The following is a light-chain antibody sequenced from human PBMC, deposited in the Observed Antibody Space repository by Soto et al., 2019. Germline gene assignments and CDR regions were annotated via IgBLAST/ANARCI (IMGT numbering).Light chain of an antibody. Sequence: QSALTQPASVSGSPGQSITISCTGTSSDVGGYKYVSWYQQHPGKAPKLLIYTVNNRPSGVSNRFSGSKSGNTASLTISGLQAEDEADYYCSSYTSSSSYVFGTGTKLTDL. V-gene: IGLV2-14*03. CDR3: SSYTSSSSYV. CDR1: SSDVGGYKY. CDR2: TVN. J-gene: IGLJ1*01.